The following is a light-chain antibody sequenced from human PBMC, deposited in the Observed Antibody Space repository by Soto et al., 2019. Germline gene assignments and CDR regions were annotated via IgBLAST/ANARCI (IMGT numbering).Light chain of an antibody. V-gene: IGLV2-8*01. Sequence: QSVLTQPPSASGSPGQSVTISCTGTSSDVGAYDYVSWYQQHPGKAPKLMIYEINKRPSGVPDRFSGSKSGNTASLTVSGLQXEDEADYYCSSFAGSNNFPYVFGTGTKVTVL. CDR2: EIN. CDR1: SSDVGAYDY. CDR3: SSFAGSNNFPYV. J-gene: IGLJ1*01.